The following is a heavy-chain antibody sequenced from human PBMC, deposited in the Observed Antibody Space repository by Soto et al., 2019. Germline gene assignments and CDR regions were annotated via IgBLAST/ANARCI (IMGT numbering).Heavy chain of an antibody. Sequence: VASVKVSCKASGYTFTSYAMHWVRQAPGQRLEWMGWINAGNGNTKYSQKKQGRVNITRDTSASTAYMELSSLRSEDTAVYYCARGITLPTPLDYWGQGTLVTVSS. CDR3: ARGITLPTPLDY. CDR2: INAGNGNT. D-gene: IGHD1-20*01. V-gene: IGHV1-3*01. CDR1: GYTFTSYA. J-gene: IGHJ4*02.